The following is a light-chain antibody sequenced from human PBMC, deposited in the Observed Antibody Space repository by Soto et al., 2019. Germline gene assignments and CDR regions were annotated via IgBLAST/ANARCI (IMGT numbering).Light chain of an antibody. CDR1: SSDVGGYNY. V-gene: IGLV2-14*03. CDR3: TSFTSSSTWV. CDR2: EVS. J-gene: IGLJ3*02. Sequence: QSALPQPASVSGSPGQSITISCTGTSSDVGGYNYVSWFQQHPGKAPKLKIYEVSNRPSGVSNRFSGSKSGYTASLTISELQAEDEADYYCTSFTSSSTWVFGGGTKVTVL.